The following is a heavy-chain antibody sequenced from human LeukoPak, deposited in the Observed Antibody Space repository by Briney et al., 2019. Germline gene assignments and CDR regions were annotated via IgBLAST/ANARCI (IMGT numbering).Heavy chain of an antibody. V-gene: IGHV3-30*18. CDR1: GFTFSSYG. Sequence: GGSLRLSCAASGFTFSSYGMHWVRQAPGKGLEWVAVISNDGSNKHYGDSVKGRFTISRDNSKNTLYLQMDSLRGEDTAVYYCAKDRQWLARESFDYWGQGTLVTVSS. D-gene: IGHD6-19*01. CDR2: ISNDGSNK. J-gene: IGHJ4*02. CDR3: AKDRQWLARESFDY.